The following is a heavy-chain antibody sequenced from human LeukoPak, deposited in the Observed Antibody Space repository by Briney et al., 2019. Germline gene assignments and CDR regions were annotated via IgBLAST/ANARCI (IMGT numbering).Heavy chain of an antibody. CDR3: ARAYGDYDDFDY. J-gene: IGHJ4*02. V-gene: IGHV4-59*01. CDR1: GGSISSYY. D-gene: IGHD4-17*01. CDR2: IYYSGST. Sequence: SETLSLTCTVSGGSISSYYWSWIRQPPGKGLEWIGYIYYSGSTNYNPSLKSRVTISVDTSKNQFSLKLSSVTAADTAVYYCARAYGDYDDFDYWGQGTLVTVSS.